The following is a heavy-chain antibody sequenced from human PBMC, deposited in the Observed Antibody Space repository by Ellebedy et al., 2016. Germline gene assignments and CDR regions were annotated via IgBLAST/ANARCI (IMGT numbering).Heavy chain of an antibody. J-gene: IGHJ3*02. D-gene: IGHD2-2*03. V-gene: IGHV4-59*13. CDR2: IYYSGST. CDR1: GGSISSYY. CDR3: ARVGYCSSTSCRYQGAFDI. Sequence: SETLSLTXTVSGGSISSYYWSWIRQPPGKGLEWIGYIYYSGSTNYNPSLKSRVTISVDTSKNQFSLKLSSVTAADTAVYYCARVGYCSSTSCRYQGAFDIWGQGTMVTVSS.